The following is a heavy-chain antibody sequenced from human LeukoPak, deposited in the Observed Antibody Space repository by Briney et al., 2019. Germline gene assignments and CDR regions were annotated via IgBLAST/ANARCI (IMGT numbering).Heavy chain of an antibody. J-gene: IGHJ4*02. V-gene: IGHV4-34*01. CDR1: GGPFSGYY. CDR3: ARRRFYFTSGSYYPY. CDR2: INHSGST. Sequence: SETLSLTCAVYGGPFSGYYWGWIRQPPGKGLEWIGEINHSGSTNYNPSLKSRVSISVDTSNNQFSLKLRSVTAADTAVYYCARRRFYFTSGSYYPYWGQGTLVTVSS. D-gene: IGHD3-10*01.